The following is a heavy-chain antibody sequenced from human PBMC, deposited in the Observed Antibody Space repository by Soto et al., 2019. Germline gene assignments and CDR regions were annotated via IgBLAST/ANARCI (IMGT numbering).Heavy chain of an antibody. CDR3: GSQGGGHRGYDYGDYGMDV. CDR1: GGSISSSSYY. Sequence: PSETLSLTCTVSGGSISSSSYYWGWIRQPPGKGLEWIGSIYYSGSTYYNPSLKSRVTISVDTSKNQFSLKRSSVTAADTAVYYCGSQGGGHRGYDYGDYGMDVWGQGTTVTVSS. CDR2: IYYSGST. D-gene: IGHD5-12*01. J-gene: IGHJ6*02. V-gene: IGHV4-39*01.